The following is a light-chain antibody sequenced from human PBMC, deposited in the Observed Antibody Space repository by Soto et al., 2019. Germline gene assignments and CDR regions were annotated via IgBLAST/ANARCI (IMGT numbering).Light chain of an antibody. CDR3: QQYGSSPLYT. V-gene: IGKV3-20*01. J-gene: IGKJ2*01. CDR2: GAS. Sequence: EIVVTQSPGTLSFSPGERATLSCRASQSVSSSYLAWYQQKPGQAPRLLIYGASSRATGIPDRFSGSGSGTDFTLTISRLEPEDFAVYYCQQYGSSPLYTFGQGTKLEIK. CDR1: QSVSSSY.